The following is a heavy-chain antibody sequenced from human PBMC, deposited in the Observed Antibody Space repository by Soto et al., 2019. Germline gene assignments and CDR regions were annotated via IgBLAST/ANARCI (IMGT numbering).Heavy chain of an antibody. CDR2: IYYSGST. CDR3: ARAPLN. CDR1: GASISSGGYY. Sequence: QVHLQESGPGLLKPSQTLSLTCTVSGASISSGGYYWTWIRQHPGKGLEWIGYIYYSGSTYSNPSLKSRGTISVDTSKNQFSLELSSVSAADTAVYYCARAPLNWGQGTLVTVSS. J-gene: IGHJ4*02. V-gene: IGHV4-31*03.